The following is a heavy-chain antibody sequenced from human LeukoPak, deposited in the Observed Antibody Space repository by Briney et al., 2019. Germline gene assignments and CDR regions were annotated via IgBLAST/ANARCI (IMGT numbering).Heavy chain of an antibody. J-gene: IGHJ4*02. CDR2: ISAYNGNT. V-gene: IGHV1-18*01. D-gene: IGHD6-13*01. CDR1: GYTFTSYG. CDR3: ARIAAAVPFDY. Sequence: GASVKVSCKASGYTFTSYGISWVRQAPGQGLEWMGWISAYNGNTNYAQKLQGRVTMTRDTSISTAYMELSRLRSDDTAVYYCARIAAAVPFDYWGQGTLVTVSS.